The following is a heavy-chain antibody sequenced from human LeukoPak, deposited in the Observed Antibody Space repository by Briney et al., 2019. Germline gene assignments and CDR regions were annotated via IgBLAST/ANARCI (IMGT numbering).Heavy chain of an antibody. V-gene: IGHV3-13*01. CDR1: GFTFSNYD. Sequence: GGSLRLACVASGFTFSNYDMHWVRQGTEKGLEWVSGIGIRGDTHYPDSVKGRFTISRENAKNSLYFQMNSLRVGDTAMYYCARAARFYGSTGAHAFDIWGQGTKVTVS. D-gene: IGHD2-8*02. J-gene: IGHJ3*02. CDR2: IGIRGDT. CDR3: ARAARFYGSTGAHAFDI.